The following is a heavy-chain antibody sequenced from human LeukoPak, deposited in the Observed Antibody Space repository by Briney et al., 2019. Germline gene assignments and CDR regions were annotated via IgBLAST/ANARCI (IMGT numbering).Heavy chain of an antibody. J-gene: IGHJ3*02. CDR2: INAHGSST. CDR3: TFSSYGDHIGVDAFDM. D-gene: IGHD4-17*01. CDR1: GFTFSSYW. V-gene: IGHV3-74*01. Sequence: GGALRLSCAASGFTFSSYWMHWVGQAPGKGPGWVSRINAHGSSTNYADSVKGRFTISRENAKNTVYLQMNSLSAEDTAMYYCTFSSYGDHIGVDAFDMWGQGTMVTVSS.